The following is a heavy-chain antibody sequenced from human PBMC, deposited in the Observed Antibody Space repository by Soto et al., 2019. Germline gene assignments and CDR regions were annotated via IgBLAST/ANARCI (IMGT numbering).Heavy chain of an antibody. D-gene: IGHD6-13*01. CDR1: GYSFTSYW. CDR2: IYPGDSDT. Sequence: GESLKISCKGSGYSFTSYWIGWVRQMPGKGLEWMGIIYPGDSDTRYSPSFQGQVTISADKSISTAYLQWSSLKASDTAMYYCARHPSGYSSSWDPRDYYYGMDFWGQGTTVPVSS. CDR3: ARHPSGYSSSWDPRDYYYGMDF. V-gene: IGHV5-51*01. J-gene: IGHJ6*02.